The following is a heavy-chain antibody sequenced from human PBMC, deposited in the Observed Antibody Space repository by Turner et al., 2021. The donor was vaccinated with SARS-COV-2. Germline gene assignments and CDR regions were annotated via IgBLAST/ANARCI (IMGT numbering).Heavy chain of an antibody. CDR3: ATRMTTLPQ. V-gene: IGHV3-66*01. J-gene: IGHJ4*02. Sequence: EVHLVESGGGLVQPGGSLRLCCAASGFAVSNNYRGWVRQAAGKGLGWVSLIYSGGSTYYADSVTGRFTIYRDNSKNTLYLQMNSLRAEDTAVYYCATRMTTLPQWGQGTLVTVSS. D-gene: IGHD4-17*01. CDR1: GFAVSNNY. CDR2: IYSGGST.